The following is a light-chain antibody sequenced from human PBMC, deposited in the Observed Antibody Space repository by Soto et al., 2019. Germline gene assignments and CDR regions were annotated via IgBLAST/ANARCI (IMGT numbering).Light chain of an antibody. CDR3: QHYDTSLRT. Sequence: EIVLTQSPGTLSLSPGERATLSCRASQSISSRHLAWYQQKPGQAPRLLIYAASTRATDIPDKFSGSGSGADFTRSISRLEPEDFAVYYCQHYDTSLRTFGPGTKGEI. J-gene: IGKJ1*01. CDR2: AAS. V-gene: IGKV3-20*01. CDR1: QSISSRH.